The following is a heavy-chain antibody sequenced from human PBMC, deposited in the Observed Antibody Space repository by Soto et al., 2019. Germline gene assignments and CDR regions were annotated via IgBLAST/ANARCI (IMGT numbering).Heavy chain of an antibody. CDR2: ISHEGSNK. Sequence: QVQLVASGGAVVQPGRSLRLSCAASGFTFSSYGMHGVRQAPGKGLEWVAVISHEGSNKYYADSVKGRFTISRDNSQNPLYLQMNSLRAEDTAVYYCAKEVGITTSGSEYWGQGSRVTVSS. J-gene: IGHJ4*02. CDR3: AKEVGITTSGSEY. CDR1: GFTFSSYG. V-gene: IGHV3-30*18. D-gene: IGHD3-22*01.